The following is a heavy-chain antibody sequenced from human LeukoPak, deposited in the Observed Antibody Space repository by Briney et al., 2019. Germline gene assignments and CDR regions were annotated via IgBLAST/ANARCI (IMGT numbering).Heavy chain of an antibody. D-gene: IGHD3-22*01. CDR1: GFTFSSYA. Sequence: GGSLRLSCAASGFTFSSYAMSWVRQAPGKGLESVSAMSGSGGSTYYADAVKGRFTISRDNSKNTLYLQMNSLRAEDTAVYYCAKGKDTYSYDSSGYYFGEYWGQGTLVTVSS. J-gene: IGHJ4*02. V-gene: IGHV3-23*01. CDR2: MSGSGGST. CDR3: AKGKDTYSYDSSGYYFGEY.